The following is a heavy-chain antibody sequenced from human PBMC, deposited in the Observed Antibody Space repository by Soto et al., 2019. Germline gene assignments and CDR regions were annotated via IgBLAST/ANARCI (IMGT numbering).Heavy chain of an antibody. CDR1: GGSISSGGYS. CDR3: ARYGSDFDY. D-gene: IGHD3-10*01. V-gene: IGHV4-30-2*01. CDR2: IYHSGST. J-gene: IGHJ4*02. Sequence: SETLSLTCAVSGGSISSGGYSWSWIRRPPGKGLEWIGYIYHSGSTYYNPSLKSRVTISVDRSKDQFSLKLSSVTAADTAVYYCARYGSDFDYWGQGTLVTVSS.